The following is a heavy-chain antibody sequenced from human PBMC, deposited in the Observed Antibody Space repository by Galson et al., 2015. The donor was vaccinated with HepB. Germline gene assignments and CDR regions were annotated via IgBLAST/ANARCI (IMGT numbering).Heavy chain of an antibody. J-gene: IGHJ6*02. CDR2: ISYDESIK. Sequence: SLRLSCAVSGFTFSSYAMHWVRQAPGKGLEWVAVISYDESIKYYADSVKGRFTISRDISKNTLYLQINSLRAEDTALYYCAKELWFGAFYYYVMTVWDRGTTVTVSS. CDR1: GFTFSSYA. CDR3: AKELWFGAFYYYVMTV. V-gene: IGHV3-30*04. D-gene: IGHD3-10*01.